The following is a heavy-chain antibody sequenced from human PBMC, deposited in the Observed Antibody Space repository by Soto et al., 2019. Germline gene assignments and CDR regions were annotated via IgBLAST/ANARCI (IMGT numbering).Heavy chain of an antibody. CDR1: GFTFDDYT. D-gene: IGHD3-3*02. CDR3: ATNRKYIAFLPDM. Sequence: GGSLRLSCAASGFTFDDYTVNWFRQAPGKGLEWVAFIRSKAFREATHFAAPVKGRFTLSRDHSKSISYQQMNSLNTDDTALYFCATNRKYIAFLPDMWGQGTLVTVSS. CDR2: IRSKAFREAT. V-gene: IGHV3-49*03. J-gene: IGHJ3*02.